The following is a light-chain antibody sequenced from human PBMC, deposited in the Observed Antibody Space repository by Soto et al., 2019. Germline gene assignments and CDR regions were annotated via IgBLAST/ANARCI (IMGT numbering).Light chain of an antibody. CDR3: QQNNTWPPS. J-gene: IGKJ3*01. V-gene: IGKV3-15*01. CDR1: QSVGRD. Sequence: EIVMTQSPATLSVSPGEGATLSCRASQSVGRDLAWYQQKPGQAPRLLIYGASTRATGIPARFTGSGSGTEFTLAINSLQSKGFAVSWCQQNNTWPPSFGPGTTVDIK. CDR2: GAS.